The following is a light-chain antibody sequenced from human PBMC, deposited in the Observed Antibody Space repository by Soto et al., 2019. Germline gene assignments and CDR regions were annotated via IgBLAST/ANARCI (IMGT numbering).Light chain of an antibody. CDR3: MQGTHWPPYT. CDR2: KVS. Sequence: DVAMTQSPLSLPVTLGQPASISCRSSQSLTYSDGNTYLSWYQLRPGQSPRRLIYKVSNRDSGVPDRFSGSGSGTDFTLEISRVEAEDVGVYYCMQGTHWPPYTFGQGTKLEIK. V-gene: IGKV2-30*01. J-gene: IGKJ2*01. CDR1: QSLTYSDGNTY.